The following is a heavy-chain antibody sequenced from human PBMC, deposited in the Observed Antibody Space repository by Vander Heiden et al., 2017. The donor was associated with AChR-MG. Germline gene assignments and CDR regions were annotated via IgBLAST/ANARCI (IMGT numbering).Heavy chain of an antibody. D-gene: IGHD3-10*01. J-gene: IGHJ5*02. V-gene: IGHV1-3*01. CDR1: GYTFTSYA. Sequence: QVQLVQSGAEVKKPGASVKVSCKASGYTFTSYAMHWVRQAPGQRLEWMGWINAGNGNTKYSQKFQGRVTITRDTSASTAYMELSSLRSEDTAVYYCAISVRGGMVHNWFDPWGQGTLVTVSS. CDR2: INAGNGNT. CDR3: AISVRGGMVHNWFDP.